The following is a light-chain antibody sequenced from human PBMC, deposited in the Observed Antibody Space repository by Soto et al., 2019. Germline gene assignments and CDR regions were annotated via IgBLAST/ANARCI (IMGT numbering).Light chain of an antibody. CDR2: SSN. CDR1: SSNIGSNY. V-gene: IGLV1-47*02. Sequence: QSVLTQPPSAPGTPGQRVTISCSGSSSNIGSNYVYWYQQLPGTAPKLLIYSSNQRPSGVPDRVSGSKSATSASLAISGLRSEDEADYYCATWDDSLDGYVFGTGTKLTVL. J-gene: IGLJ1*01. CDR3: ATWDDSLDGYV.